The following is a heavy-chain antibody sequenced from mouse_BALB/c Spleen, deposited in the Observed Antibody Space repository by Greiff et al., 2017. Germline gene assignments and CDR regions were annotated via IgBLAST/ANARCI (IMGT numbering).Heavy chain of an antibody. V-gene: IGHV5-17*02. Sequence: EVKVVESGGGLVQPGGSRKLSCAASGFTFSSFGMHWVRQAPEKGLEWVAYISSGSSTIYYADTVKGRFTISRDNPKNTLFLQMTSLRSEDTAMYYCARHDVGAMDYWGQGTSVTVSS. J-gene: IGHJ4*01. CDR1: GFTFSSFG. D-gene: IGHD2-12*01. CDR3: ARHDVGAMDY. CDR2: ISSGSSTI.